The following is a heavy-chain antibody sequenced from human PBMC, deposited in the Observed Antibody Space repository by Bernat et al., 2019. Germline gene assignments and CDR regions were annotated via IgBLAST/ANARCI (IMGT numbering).Heavy chain of an antibody. V-gene: IGHV1-3*01. D-gene: IGHD3-3*01. J-gene: IGHJ4*02. CDR1: GYTFTSYA. CDR3: ARENGEDYYDFCGGGFDY. CDR2: INAGNGNT. Sequence: QVQLVQSGAEVKKPGASVKVSCKASGYTFTSYAMHWVRQAPGQRLEWMGWINAGNGNTKYSQKFQGRVTITRDTSASTAYMELSSLRSEDTAVYYCARENGEDYYDFCGGGFDYWGQGTLVTVSS.